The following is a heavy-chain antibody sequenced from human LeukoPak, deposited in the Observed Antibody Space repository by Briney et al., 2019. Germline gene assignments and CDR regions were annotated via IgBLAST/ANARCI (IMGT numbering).Heavy chain of an antibody. Sequence: SETLSLTCAVYGGSFSGYYWSWIRKPPGKGLEWIGEINHSGSTNYNPSLKSRVTISVDTSKNQFSLKLSSVTAADTAVYYCARYCSSTSCYYGMDVWGKGTTVTVSS. D-gene: IGHD2-2*01. CDR2: INHSGST. CDR3: ARYCSSTSCYYGMDV. CDR1: GGSFSGYY. V-gene: IGHV4-34*01. J-gene: IGHJ6*04.